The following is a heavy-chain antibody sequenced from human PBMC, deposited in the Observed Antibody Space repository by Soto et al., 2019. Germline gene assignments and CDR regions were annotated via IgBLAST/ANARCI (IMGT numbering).Heavy chain of an antibody. CDR1: GFPFSSYD. J-gene: IGHJ4*02. V-gene: IGHV3-23*01. Sequence: GGSLRLSCAASGFPFSSYDMSWVRQAPGKGLEWVSVIWHRDGNTYYADSVKGRFTISRDNSKNTLYLQMNSLRAEDTAVYYCARDDLWFYWGQGTLVTVSS. D-gene: IGHD2-21*01. CDR2: IWHRDGNT. CDR3: ARDDLWFY.